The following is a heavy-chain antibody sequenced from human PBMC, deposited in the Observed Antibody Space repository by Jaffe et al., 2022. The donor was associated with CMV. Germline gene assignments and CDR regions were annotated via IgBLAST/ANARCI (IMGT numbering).Heavy chain of an antibody. V-gene: IGHV3-74*01. CDR2: IKNDGSSP. D-gene: IGHD6-19*01. CDR3: ARATYSSGWYMSDY. J-gene: IGHJ4*02. CDR1: GFTFSRYW. Sequence: EVQLVESGGDLVQPGGSLRLSCAVSGFTFSRYWMHWVRQVPGKGLVWVSRIKNDGSSPSYADSVEGRFTISRDNAKNTLYLQMNSLKVEDTAVYYCARATYSSGWYMSDYWGQGTLVTVSS.